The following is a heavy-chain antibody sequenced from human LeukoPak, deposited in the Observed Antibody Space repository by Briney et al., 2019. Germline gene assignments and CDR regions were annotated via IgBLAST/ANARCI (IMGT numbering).Heavy chain of an antibody. CDR1: GGSISSFY. J-gene: IGHJ5*02. D-gene: IGHD6-19*01. CDR3: AREVRREQWLVT. CDR2: IYYSGST. Sequence: PSETLSLTCTVSGGSISSFYWSWIRQPPGKELEWIGYIYYSGSTIYNPSLRSRVTISIDTSKNQFSLKLSSVTAADTAVYYCAREVRREQWLVTWGQGTLVTVSS. V-gene: IGHV4-59*01.